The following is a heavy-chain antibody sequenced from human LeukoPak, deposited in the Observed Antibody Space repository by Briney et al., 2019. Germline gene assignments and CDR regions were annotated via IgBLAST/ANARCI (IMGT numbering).Heavy chain of an antibody. D-gene: IGHD3-22*01. J-gene: IGHJ4*02. CDR1: GFSLSTSGMR. Sequence: SGPTLVNPTQTLTLTCTFSGFSLSTSGMRGSWIRQPPGKALEWLARIDCDDDKFYSTSLKTRLTISKDTSKNQVVLTMTNMDPVDTATYYCARIQYDISGYYFDYWGQGTLVTVSS. V-gene: IGHV2-70*04. CDR2: IDCDDDK. CDR3: ARIQYDISGYYFDY.